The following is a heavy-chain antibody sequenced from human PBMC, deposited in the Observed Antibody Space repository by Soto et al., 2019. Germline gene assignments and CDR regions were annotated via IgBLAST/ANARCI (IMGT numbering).Heavy chain of an antibody. J-gene: IGHJ6*02. CDR2: ISSSGSTI. V-gene: IGHV3-48*03. Sequence: PGGSLRLSCAASGFTFSSYEMNWVRQAPGRGLEWVSYISSSGSTIYYADSVKGRFTISRDNAKNSLYLQMNSLRAEDTAVYYCARSWNYYGSGSYLWSYYGVDVWGQGTTFTVSS. CDR1: GFTFSSYE. D-gene: IGHD3-10*01. CDR3: ARSWNYYGSGSYLWSYYGVDV.